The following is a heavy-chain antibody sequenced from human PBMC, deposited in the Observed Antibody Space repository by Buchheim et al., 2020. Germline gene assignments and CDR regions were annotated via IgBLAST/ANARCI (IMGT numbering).Heavy chain of an antibody. V-gene: IGHV3-7*01. J-gene: IGHJ3*02. Sequence: EVQLVESGGGLVQPGGSLRLSCAASGFTFSSYWMSWVRQAPGKGLEWVANIKQDGSEKYYVDSVKGRFTISRDNAKNSLYLKMNSLRAEDTAVYYCARDYYDSSGYYYDGLGGDAFDIWGQGT. CDR2: IKQDGSEK. D-gene: IGHD3-22*01. CDR1: GFTFSSYW. CDR3: ARDYYDSSGYYYDGLGGDAFDI.